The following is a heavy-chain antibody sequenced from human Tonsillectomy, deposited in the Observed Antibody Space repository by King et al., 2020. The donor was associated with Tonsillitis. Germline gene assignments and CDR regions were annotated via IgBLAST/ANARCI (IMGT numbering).Heavy chain of an antibody. D-gene: IGHD3-22*01. CDR3: ARAPNYDSSALYYYYGLDV. Sequence: VQLVESGGGVVQPGRSLRLSCAASGFTFSSYGMHWVRQAPGKGLEWVAVIWYDGSNKYYADSVKGRFTISRDNSKNTLYLQMNSLRAEDTAVYYCARAPNYDSSALYYYYGLDVWGQGTTVTVSS. CDR2: IWYDGSNK. V-gene: IGHV3-33*01. CDR1: GFTFSSYG. J-gene: IGHJ6*02.